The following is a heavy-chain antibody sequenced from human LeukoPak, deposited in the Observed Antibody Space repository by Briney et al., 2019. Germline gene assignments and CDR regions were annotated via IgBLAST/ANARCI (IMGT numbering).Heavy chain of an antibody. J-gene: IGHJ4*02. CDR3: ASLLYYDILTGYYTSDY. CDR2: ISAYNGNT. Sequence: ASVKVSCKASGYTFTSYGISWVRQAPGQGLEWMGWISAYNGNTNYAQKLQGRVTMTTDTSTSTAYMELRSLRSDDTAVYYCASLLYYDILTGYYTSDYWGQGTLVTVSS. D-gene: IGHD3-9*01. V-gene: IGHV1-18*01. CDR1: GYTFTSYG.